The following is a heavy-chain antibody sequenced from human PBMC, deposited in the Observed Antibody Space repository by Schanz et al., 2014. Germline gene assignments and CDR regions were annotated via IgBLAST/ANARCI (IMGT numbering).Heavy chain of an antibody. V-gene: IGHV1-46*01. CDR1: GYTFTNYY. J-gene: IGHJ3*02. CDR2: IYLSDGST. D-gene: IGHD3-9*01. Sequence: QVQLVQSGAEVKKPGASVKLSCKASGYTFTNYYIHWVRQAPGQGIEWMGRIYLSDGSTRYAQKFQGRVTDTRDTSTTTVYMDPSSLISEDTAVYYCAFDRDDAYDIWGQGTMVTVSS. CDR3: AFDRDDAYDI.